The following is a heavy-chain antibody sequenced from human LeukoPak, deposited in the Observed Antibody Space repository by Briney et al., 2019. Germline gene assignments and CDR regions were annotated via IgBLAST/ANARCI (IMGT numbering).Heavy chain of an antibody. CDR2: IYYSGST. D-gene: IGHD3-10*01. Sequence: SETLSLTCTVSGGSISSGDYCWSWIRQPPGKGLEWIGYIYYSGSTYYNPSLKSRVTISVDTSKNQFSLKLSSVTAADTAVYYCARDRSPVKPFDYWGQGTLVTVSS. CDR3: ARDRSPVKPFDY. CDR1: GGSISSGDYC. V-gene: IGHV4-30-4*01. J-gene: IGHJ4*02.